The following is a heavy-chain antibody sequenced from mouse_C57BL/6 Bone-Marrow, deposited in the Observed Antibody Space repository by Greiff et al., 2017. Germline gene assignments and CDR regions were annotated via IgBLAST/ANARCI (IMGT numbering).Heavy chain of an antibody. V-gene: IGHV1-72*01. CDR1: GFNIKNTY. J-gene: IGHJ3*01. CDR2: IDPNSGGT. D-gene: IGHD1-1*01. CDR3: ARPYYYGSAWFAY. Sequence: QVQLKQSVAELVRPGASVKLSCTASGFNIKNTYMHWVKQRPEQGLEWIGRIDPNSGGTKYNEKFKSKATLTVDKPSSTAYMQLSSLTSEDSAVYYCARPYYYGSAWFAYWGQGTLVTVSA.